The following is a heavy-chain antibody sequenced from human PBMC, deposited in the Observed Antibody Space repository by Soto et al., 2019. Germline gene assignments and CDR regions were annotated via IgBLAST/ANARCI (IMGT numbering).Heavy chain of an antibody. CDR2: VNHSGST. D-gene: IGHD6-13*01. J-gene: IGHJ4*02. V-gene: IGHV4-34*01. CDR3: ARGRKDYSSSWYGD. Sequence: PSETLSVTCAVYGGSFSGYYWSWIRQPPGKGLEWIGEVNHSGSTNYNPSLKSRVTMSVDTSKNQFSLKLSSVTAADTAVYYCARGRKDYSSSWYGDWGQGTLVTVS. CDR1: GGSFSGYY.